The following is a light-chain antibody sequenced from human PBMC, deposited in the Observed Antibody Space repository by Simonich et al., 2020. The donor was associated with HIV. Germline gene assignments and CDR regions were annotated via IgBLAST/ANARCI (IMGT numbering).Light chain of an antibody. CDR1: PRVSSY. CDR2: DAS. CDR3: QQRSNWIT. J-gene: IGKJ5*01. V-gene: IGKV3-11*01. Sequence: EIVLTQSPATLSLSPGERATLSCRASPRVSSYLAWYQQKPAKAPRLLIYDASNRAPGIPARFSGSGSGTDFTLTISSLEPEDFAVYYCQQRSNWITFGQGTRLEIK.